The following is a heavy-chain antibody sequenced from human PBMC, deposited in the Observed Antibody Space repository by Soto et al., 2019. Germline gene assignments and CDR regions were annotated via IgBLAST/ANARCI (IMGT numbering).Heavy chain of an antibody. D-gene: IGHD3-3*01. CDR2: IYYSGST. V-gene: IGHV4-31*03. CDR1: GGSISSGGYY. J-gene: IGHJ4*02. Sequence: TLSLTCTVSGGSISSGGYYWSWIRQHPGKGLEWIGYIYYSGSTYYNPALKSRVTISVDTSKNQFSLKLSSVTAADTAVYYCARALRFLEWSSSFDYWGQGTLVTVSS. CDR3: ARALRFLEWSSSFDY.